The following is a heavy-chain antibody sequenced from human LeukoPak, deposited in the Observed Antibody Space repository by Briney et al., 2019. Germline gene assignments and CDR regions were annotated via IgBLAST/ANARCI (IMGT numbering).Heavy chain of an antibody. V-gene: IGHV1-46*01. CDR2: INPSGGST. CDR1: GYTFTSYY. Sequence: GASVTVSCKASGYTFTSYYMHWVRQAPGQGLEWMGIINPSGGSTSYAQKFQGRVTMTRDTSTSTVYMELSSLRSEDTAVYYCAGDYSNHRGFDPWGQGTLVTVSS. CDR3: AGDYSNHRGFDP. D-gene: IGHD4-11*01. J-gene: IGHJ5*02.